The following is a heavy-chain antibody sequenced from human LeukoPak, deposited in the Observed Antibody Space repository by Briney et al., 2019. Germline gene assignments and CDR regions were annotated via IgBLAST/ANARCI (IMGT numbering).Heavy chain of an antibody. V-gene: IGHV3-23*01. CDR2: ISGSGGST. CDR3: AKDGALYYDSSGLYNAFDI. Sequence: PGGSLRLSCAASGFTFSSYSMNWVRQAPGKGLEWVSAISGSGGSTYYADSVKGRFTISRDNSKNTLYLQMNSLRAEDTAVYYCAKDGALYYDSSGLYNAFDIWGQGTMVTVSS. J-gene: IGHJ3*02. D-gene: IGHD3-22*01. CDR1: GFTFSSYS.